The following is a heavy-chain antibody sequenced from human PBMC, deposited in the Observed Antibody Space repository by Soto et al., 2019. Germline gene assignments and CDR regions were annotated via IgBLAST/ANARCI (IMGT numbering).Heavy chain of an antibody. D-gene: IGHD3-3*01. J-gene: IGHJ4*02. CDR2: ISSSSSYT. Sequence: LSLFLAASGFTFSNYYMSWIRQAPGKGLEWVSYISSSSSYTNYAASVKGRFTISRDNAKNSLYLQMNSLRAEDTAVYYCARLTTRQSPKDYRDQGTLGTVSS. CDR1: GFTFSNYY. V-gene: IGHV3-11*06. CDR3: ARLTTRQSPKDY.